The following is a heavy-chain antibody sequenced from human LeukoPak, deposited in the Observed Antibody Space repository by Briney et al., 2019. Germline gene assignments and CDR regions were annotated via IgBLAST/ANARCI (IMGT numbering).Heavy chain of an antibody. CDR3: ARDRLYSNAFDP. CDR1: GYSFTGHY. CDR2: IIPIFCTA. Sequence: SVKVSCKASGYSFTGHYMHWVRQAPGQGLGWMGGIIPIFCTANYAQKFQVRVSITADKSTSTDYMELSSLRSEDTAVYYCARDRLYSNAFDPWGQGTLVTVSP. V-gene: IGHV1-69*06. D-gene: IGHD4-11*01. J-gene: IGHJ5*02.